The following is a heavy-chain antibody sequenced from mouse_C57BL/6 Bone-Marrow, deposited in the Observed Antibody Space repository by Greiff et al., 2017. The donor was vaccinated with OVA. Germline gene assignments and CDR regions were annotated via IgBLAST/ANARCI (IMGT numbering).Heavy chain of an antibody. Sequence: QVQLQQSGAELVRPGASVTLSCKASGYTFTDYEMHWVKQTPVHGLEWIGAIDPETGGTAYNQKFKGEAILTADKSSSTAYMELRSLTSEDSAVYYCTYLYSNYNYWGQGTTLTVSS. J-gene: IGHJ2*01. CDR1: GYTFTDYE. CDR2: IDPETGGT. V-gene: IGHV1-15*01. D-gene: IGHD2-5*01. CDR3: TYLYSNYNY.